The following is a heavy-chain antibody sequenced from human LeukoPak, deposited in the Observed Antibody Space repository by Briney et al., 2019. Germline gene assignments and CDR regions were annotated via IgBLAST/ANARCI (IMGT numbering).Heavy chain of an antibody. Sequence: GGTLRLSCAASGFTFSSYGLTWVRQAPGKGLEWVSGIGSIGGSTYYADSVKGRFTISRDNSKKTLYLQMNSLRAEDTAVYYCAKDYQVVTPYYFDYWGQGTLVTVSS. CDR3: AKDYQVVTPYYFDY. J-gene: IGHJ4*02. V-gene: IGHV3-23*01. D-gene: IGHD4-23*01. CDR2: IGSIGGST. CDR1: GFTFSSYG.